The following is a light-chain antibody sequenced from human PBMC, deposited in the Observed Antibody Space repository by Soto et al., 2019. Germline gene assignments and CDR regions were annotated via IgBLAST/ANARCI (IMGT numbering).Light chain of an antibody. CDR3: SSYTSSSTLV. CDR2: EVS. V-gene: IGLV2-14*01. CDR1: SSDVGGYNY. Sequence: QSALTQPASVSGSPGQSITISCTGTSSDVGGYNYVSWYQQHPGKDPKLMIYEVSNRPSGVSNRFSGSKSGNTTSLTSSGLQAEDVCDYYCSSYTSSSTLVFGGGTKVTGL. J-gene: IGLJ2*01.